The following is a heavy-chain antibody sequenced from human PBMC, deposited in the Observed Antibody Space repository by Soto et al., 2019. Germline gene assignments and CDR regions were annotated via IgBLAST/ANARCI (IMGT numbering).Heavy chain of an antibody. D-gene: IGHD6-6*01. CDR1: GFTFSSYA. V-gene: IGHV3-23*01. CDR3: ARDPLIAARLWDYSQYSMVF. CDR2: ISGSGGST. Sequence: GGSLRLSCAASGFTFSSYAMNWVRQAPGKGLQWVSSISGSGGSTYYADSVKGRFTVSRDNSKNTLYLPMNSLRAEDTAVYYCARDPLIAARLWDYSQYSMVFWGKGTTVTVSS. J-gene: IGHJ6*03.